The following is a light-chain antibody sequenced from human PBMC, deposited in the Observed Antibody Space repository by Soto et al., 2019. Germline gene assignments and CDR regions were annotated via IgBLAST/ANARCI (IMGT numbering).Light chain of an antibody. CDR2: DVN. CDR1: SSDVGGYNS. V-gene: IGLV2-14*03. CDR3: SSYASSSTLV. J-gene: IGLJ2*01. Sequence: QSALTQPASVSGSPGQSITIACTGTSSDVGGYNSVSWYQQHPRKVPKLIIYDVNNRPSGVSWRFSGSKSGNTASLTVSGLQAEDEADYYCSSYASSSTLVFGGGTKLTVL.